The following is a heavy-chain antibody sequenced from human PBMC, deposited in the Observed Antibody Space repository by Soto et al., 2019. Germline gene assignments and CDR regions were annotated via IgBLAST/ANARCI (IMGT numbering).Heavy chain of an antibody. Sequence: PGGSLRLSCAASGFTFSSYGMHWVRQAPGKGLEWVAVISYDGSNKYYADSVKGRFTISRDNSKNTLYLQMNSLRSEDTAVYYCAKTAGYSYGPYSLAYGMDVWGQGTTVTVSS. CDR3: AKTAGYSYGPYSLAYGMDV. D-gene: IGHD5-18*01. CDR2: ISYDGSNK. CDR1: GFTFSSYG. V-gene: IGHV3-30*18. J-gene: IGHJ6*02.